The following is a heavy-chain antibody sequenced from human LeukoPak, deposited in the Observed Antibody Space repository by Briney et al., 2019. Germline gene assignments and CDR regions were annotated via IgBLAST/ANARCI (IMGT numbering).Heavy chain of an antibody. D-gene: IGHD2-21*02. J-gene: IGHJ6*02. CDR2: ILSSSSTI. CDR1: GFTFSSYN. V-gene: IGHV3-48*04. Sequence: GGSLRLSCAASGFTFSSYNMNWVRQAPGKRLDWLSFILSSSSTIYYADSVEGRFTISRDNAKNSLYLQMNSLRAEDTAVYYCARHLVVVTGIPGYYYGMDVWGQGTTVTVSS. CDR3: ARHLVVVTGIPGYYYGMDV.